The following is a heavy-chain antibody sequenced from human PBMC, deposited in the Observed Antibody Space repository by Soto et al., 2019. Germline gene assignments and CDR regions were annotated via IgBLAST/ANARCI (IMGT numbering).Heavy chain of an antibody. CDR3: AREPRDFWSGYYDY. J-gene: IGHJ4*02. CDR1: GFTFSSYG. V-gene: IGHV3-33*01. D-gene: IGHD3-3*01. Sequence: GGSLRLSCAASGFTFSSYGMHWVRQAPGKGLEWVAVIWYDGSNKYYADSVKGRFTTSRDNSKNTLYLQMNSLRAEDTAVYYCAREPRDFWSGYYDYWGQGTLVTVSS. CDR2: IWYDGSNK.